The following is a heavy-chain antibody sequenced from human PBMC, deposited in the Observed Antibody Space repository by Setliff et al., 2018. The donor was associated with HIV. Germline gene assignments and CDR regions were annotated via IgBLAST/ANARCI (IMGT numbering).Heavy chain of an antibody. Sequence: GGSLRLSCAASGFVFSEHYMTWIRQAPGKGLEWISYISSSGTYKNYGDSVRGRFTISRDNAKNSLYLQMSSLTAEDTAVYYCARGVDSSGWYFDAFDIWGQGNPGHRLL. J-gene: IGHJ3*02. CDR3: ARGVDSSGWYFDAFDI. V-gene: IGHV3-11*05. D-gene: IGHD6-19*01. CDR1: GFVFSEHY. CDR2: ISSSGTYK.